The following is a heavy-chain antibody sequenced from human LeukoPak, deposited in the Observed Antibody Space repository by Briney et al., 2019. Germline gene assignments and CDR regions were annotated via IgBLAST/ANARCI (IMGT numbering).Heavy chain of an antibody. Sequence: GGSLRLSCAASGFTFSSYSMNWVRQAPGKGLEWVAIVNQGATQKYYVDSVKGRFTISRDNAENSLYLQMNSLRVEDTAVYYCATDVGDWGQGTLVIVSS. CDR3: ATDVGD. D-gene: IGHD1-26*01. J-gene: IGHJ4*02. V-gene: IGHV3-7*03. CDR2: VNQGATQK. CDR1: GFTFSSYS.